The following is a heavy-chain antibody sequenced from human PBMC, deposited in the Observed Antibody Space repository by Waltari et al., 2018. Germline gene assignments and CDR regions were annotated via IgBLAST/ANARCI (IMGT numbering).Heavy chain of an antibody. V-gene: IGHV3-7*01. CDR3: ARDLVATPP. CDR2: IQQNGSEK. J-gene: IGHJ5*02. Sequence: EVQLVESGGDLVQPGGSLRLSCAAPGFPFSRFWMTWVRQAPGKGLEWVGNIQQNGSEKWYADSVRGRFTISRDNAMNSLYLQMNSLRVEDTAVYYCARDLVATPPWGQGTLVTVSS. D-gene: IGHD2-21*02. CDR1: GFPFSRFW.